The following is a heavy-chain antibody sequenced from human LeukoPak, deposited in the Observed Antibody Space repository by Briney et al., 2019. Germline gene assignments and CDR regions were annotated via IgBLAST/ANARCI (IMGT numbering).Heavy chain of an antibody. D-gene: IGHD6-13*01. CDR3: AKQRSYPYSSSWYDY. Sequence: GGSLRLSCAASGFTFSSYAMSWVRQAPGKGLEWVSAISGSGGSTYYADSVEGRFTISRDNSKNTLYLQMNSLRAEDTAVYYCAKQRSYPYSSSWYDYWGQGTLVTVSS. J-gene: IGHJ4*02. CDR1: GFTFSSYA. CDR2: ISGSGGST. V-gene: IGHV3-23*01.